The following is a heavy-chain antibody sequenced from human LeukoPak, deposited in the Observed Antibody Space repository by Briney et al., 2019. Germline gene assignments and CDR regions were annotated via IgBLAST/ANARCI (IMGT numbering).Heavy chain of an antibody. Sequence: AGGSLRLSCAASGFTFSSYGMHWVRQAPGKGLEWVAFIRYDGSNKYYADSVKGRFTISRDNSKNTLYLQMNSLRAEDTAVYYCAKAHYYDSSGYYYSITRYYFDYWGQGTLVTVSS. J-gene: IGHJ4*02. CDR3: AKAHYYDSSGYYYSITRYYFDY. CDR1: GFTFSSYG. V-gene: IGHV3-30*02. D-gene: IGHD3-22*01. CDR2: IRYDGSNK.